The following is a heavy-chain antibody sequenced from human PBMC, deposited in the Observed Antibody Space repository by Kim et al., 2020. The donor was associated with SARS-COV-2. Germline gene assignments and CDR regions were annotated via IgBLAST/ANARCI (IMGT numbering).Heavy chain of an antibody. V-gene: IGHV4-59*01. J-gene: IGHJ5*01. CDR2: VYHTGKT. Sequence: SETLSLTCTMSGGAISTFYWTWIRQPPGKGLEWIGYVYHTGKTDYNPSLKNQVSISMDTSKSQFFLNINSVTVADTAVYYCARGMRRFGELATNWFDSWGQGTLVTVSS. CDR1: GGAISTFY. D-gene: IGHD3-10*01. CDR3: ARGMRRFGELATNWFDS.